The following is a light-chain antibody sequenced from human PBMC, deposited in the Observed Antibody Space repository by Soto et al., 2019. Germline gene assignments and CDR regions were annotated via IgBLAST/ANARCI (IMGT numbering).Light chain of an antibody. Sequence: EIVLTQSPGTLSLSPGERATPSCRASQSVSSSYLAWYQQKPGQAPRLLIYGASSRATGIPDRFSGSGSGTDFTLTISRLEPEDFAVYYCQQYGISPGGTFGQGTKLEIK. V-gene: IGKV3-20*01. CDR2: GAS. J-gene: IGKJ2*01. CDR3: QQYGISPGGT. CDR1: QSVSSSY.